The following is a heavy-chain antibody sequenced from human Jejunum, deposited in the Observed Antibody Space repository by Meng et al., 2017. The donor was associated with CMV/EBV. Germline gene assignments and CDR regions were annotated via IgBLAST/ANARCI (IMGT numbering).Heavy chain of an antibody. CDR3: VQGGYCSSTTCYNLGWFAP. J-gene: IGHJ5*02. CDR1: CG. D-gene: IGHD2-2*03. Sequence: CGMHWVRQAPGKGLEWVAFIRYDGGNTYYTDSVKGRFTISRDNSKNTLYLQLNSLRAEDTAVYHCVQGGYCSSTTCYNLGWFAPWGQGTLVTVSS. V-gene: IGHV3-30*02. CDR2: IRYDGGNT.